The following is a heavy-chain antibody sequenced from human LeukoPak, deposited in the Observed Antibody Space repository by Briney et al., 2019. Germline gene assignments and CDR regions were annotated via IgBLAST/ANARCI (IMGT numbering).Heavy chain of an antibody. Sequence: PGGSLRLSCAASGFTFSTYAMSWVRQAPGKGLECVSALSGNGNTIYYADSVKGRFTISRDNSKNSLYLQMNSLRAEDTAVYYCARSDIVVVPADYWGQGTLVTVSS. CDR2: LSGNGNTI. CDR3: ARSDIVVVPADY. J-gene: IGHJ4*02. V-gene: IGHV3-23*01. CDR1: GFTFSTYA. D-gene: IGHD2-2*01.